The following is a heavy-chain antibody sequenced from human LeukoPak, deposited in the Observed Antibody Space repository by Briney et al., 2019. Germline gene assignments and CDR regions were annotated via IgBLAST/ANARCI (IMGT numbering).Heavy chain of an antibody. CDR2: IWYDGSNK. CDR1: GFTFSSYS. V-gene: IGHV3-33*08. Sequence: GGSLRPSCAASGFTFSSYSMNWVRQAPGKGLEWVAVIWYDGSNKYYADSVKGRFTISRDNSKNTLYLQMNSLRDDDTAVYYCVRGVGVSRFNYFDPWGQGTLVSVSP. J-gene: IGHJ5*02. D-gene: IGHD5-24*01. CDR3: VRGVGVSRFNYFDP.